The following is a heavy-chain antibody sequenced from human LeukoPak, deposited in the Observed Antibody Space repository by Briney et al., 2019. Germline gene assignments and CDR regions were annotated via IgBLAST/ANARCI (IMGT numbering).Heavy chain of an antibody. Sequence: GGSLRLSCAASGFTFSNYGMNWVRQAPGKGLEWVSGISGSGGTTYYADSVKGRFTISRDNAKNSLYLQMNSLRAEDTAVYYCARATSSSGYYHWGQGTLVTVSS. D-gene: IGHD3-22*01. CDR3: ARATSSSGYYH. J-gene: IGHJ4*02. CDR2: ISGSGGTT. V-gene: IGHV3-23*01. CDR1: GFTFSNYG.